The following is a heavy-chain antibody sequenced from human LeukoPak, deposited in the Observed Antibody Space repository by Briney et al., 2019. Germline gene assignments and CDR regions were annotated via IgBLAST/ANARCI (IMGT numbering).Heavy chain of an antibody. D-gene: IGHD6-13*01. Sequence: SETLSLTCTVSGVSMSSFYWSWIRQPAGKGLEWIGRIFASGSTNYNPSLKSRVTISVDRSKNQFSLWLTSVTAADTAVYYCARGPSVQAGTGLDYWGQGTLVTVSS. V-gene: IGHV4-4*07. CDR1: GVSMSSFY. CDR3: ARGPSVQAGTGLDY. J-gene: IGHJ4*02. CDR2: IFASGST.